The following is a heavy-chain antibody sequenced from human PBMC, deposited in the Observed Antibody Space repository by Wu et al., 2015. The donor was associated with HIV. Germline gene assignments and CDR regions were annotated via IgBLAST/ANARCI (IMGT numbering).Heavy chain of an antibody. CDR1: GATFSSYA. CDR3: ARERYYDYRPEGY. V-gene: IGHV1-69*05. Sequence: QLVQSGAEMKKPGSSVKVSCKASGATFSSYALSWVRQAPGQGLEWMGGIIPIFGTTDYAQKFQGRVSISTDESTSTAYMELSSLRFEDSAVYYCARERYYDYRPEGYWGQGTLVTVSS. J-gene: IGHJ4*02. CDR2: IIPIFGTT. D-gene: IGHD3-16*01.